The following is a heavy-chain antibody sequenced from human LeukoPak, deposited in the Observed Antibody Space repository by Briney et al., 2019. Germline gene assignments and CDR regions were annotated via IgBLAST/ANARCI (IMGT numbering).Heavy chain of an antibody. D-gene: IGHD6-13*01. CDR2: IYYSGST. V-gene: IGHV4-59*08. CDR1: GGSFSGYY. Sequence: SETLSLTCAVYGGSFSGYYWSWIRQPPGTGLEWIGYIYYSGSTNYNPSLKSRVTISVDTSKNQFSLKLSSVTAADTAVYYCARRPAAGTANWFDPWGQGTLVTVSS. J-gene: IGHJ5*02. CDR3: ARRPAAGTANWFDP.